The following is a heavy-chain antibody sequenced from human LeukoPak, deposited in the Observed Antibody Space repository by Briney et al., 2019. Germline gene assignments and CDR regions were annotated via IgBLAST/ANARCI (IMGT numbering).Heavy chain of an antibody. CDR2: IWYDGGIK. D-gene: IGHD2-15*01. CDR1: GFTFSSYG. V-gene: IGHV3-33*01. CDR3: ARAVGPYDY. Sequence: PGGSLRLSCAASGFTFSSYGMHWVRQVPGKGLEWVAVIWYDGGIKYYADSLKGRFTISRDNSKNTLFPQMNSLTAEDTAVYYCARAVGPYDYWGQGTLVTVSS. J-gene: IGHJ4*02.